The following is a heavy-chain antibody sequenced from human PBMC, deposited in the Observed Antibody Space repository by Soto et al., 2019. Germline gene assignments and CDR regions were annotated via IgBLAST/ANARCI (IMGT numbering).Heavy chain of an antibody. V-gene: IGHV3-7*01. D-gene: IGHD6-13*01. J-gene: IGHJ4*02. CDR1: GFSLGSYR. Sequence: HPGGSLRLSCAASGFSLGSYRMTWVRQAPGKGLEWVANIVQDGTDIYCVDSVKGRFTISRDSAKNSLYLQMNSLRAEDSAMYYCAKDRSGYSISWFDDWGQGTLVTVSS. CDR2: IVQDGTDI. CDR3: AKDRSGYSISWFDD.